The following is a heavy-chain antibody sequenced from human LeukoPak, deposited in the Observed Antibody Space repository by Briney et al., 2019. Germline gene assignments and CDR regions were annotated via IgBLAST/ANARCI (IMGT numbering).Heavy chain of an antibody. CDR2: TNTDGNNI. J-gene: IGHJ4*02. V-gene: IGHV3-74*01. D-gene: IGHD3-10*01. CDR1: GFAFSTYW. CDR3: ARDFAREFTIDY. Sequence: GGSLRLSCAASGFAFSTYWMHWVREAPGMGLVWVSRTNTDGNNIAYADSVEGRFTISRDDTKSILYLQMNSLRAEDTAVYYCARDFAREFTIDYWGQGTLVTVSS.